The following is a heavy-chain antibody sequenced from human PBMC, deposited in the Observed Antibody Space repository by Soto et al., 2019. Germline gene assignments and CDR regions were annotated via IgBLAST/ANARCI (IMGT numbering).Heavy chain of an antibody. CDR2: FDPEDGET. V-gene: IGHV1-24*01. Sequence: ASVKVSCKVSGYTLTELSMHWVRQAPGKGLEWMGGFDPEDGETIYAQKFQGRVTMTEDTSTDTAYMELSSLRSEDTAVYYCATAEFFGVVRAFDYWGQGTLVTVSS. D-gene: IGHD3-3*01. CDR1: GYTLTELS. J-gene: IGHJ4*02. CDR3: ATAEFFGVVRAFDY.